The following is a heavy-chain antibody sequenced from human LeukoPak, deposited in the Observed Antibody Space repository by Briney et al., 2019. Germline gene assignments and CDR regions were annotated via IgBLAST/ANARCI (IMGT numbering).Heavy chain of an antibody. CDR2: INTDGSTT. CDR3: ARDFPRAGTTGY. V-gene: IGHV3-74*01. J-gene: IGHJ4*02. Sequence: GGSLRLSCAASGFTFSSYWMHWVRQAPGKGLVWVSRINTDGSTTTYADSVKGRFTISRDNAKNTLYLQMNSLRAEDTAVYYCARDFPRAGTTGYWGQGTLVTVSS. D-gene: IGHD1-7*01. CDR1: GFTFSSYW.